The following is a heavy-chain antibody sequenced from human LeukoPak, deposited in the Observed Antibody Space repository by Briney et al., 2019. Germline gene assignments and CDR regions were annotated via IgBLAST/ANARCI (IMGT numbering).Heavy chain of an antibody. Sequence: PEPLSLTCGVYGGSFNGYYWSWIRQPPGKGLEWIGELKSSGTTNYTPSLKSRVTISVDRSKNQFSLKLSSVTAADTAVYYCAREGGKGWYVRSYSFDIWGRGTLVAVSS. CDR1: GGSFNGYY. D-gene: IGHD6-19*01. CDR2: LKSSGTT. V-gene: IGHV4-34*01. J-gene: IGHJ3*02. CDR3: AREGGKGWYVRSYSFDI.